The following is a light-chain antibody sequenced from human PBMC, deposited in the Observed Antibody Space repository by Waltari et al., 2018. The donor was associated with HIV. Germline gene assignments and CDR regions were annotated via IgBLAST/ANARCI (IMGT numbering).Light chain of an antibody. CDR3: QHYVSSHTWT. J-gene: IGKJ1*01. CDR1: QSVSRSF. CDR2: GAS. Sequence: EIVLPQSLATLSLSPGERATLSSRASQSVSRSFLAWYQQKPGQAPRLLTYGASSRATGIPDRFSGSGSGTDFTLTISRLEPEDFAVYYCQHYVSSHTWTFGQGTKVEI. V-gene: IGKV3-20*01.